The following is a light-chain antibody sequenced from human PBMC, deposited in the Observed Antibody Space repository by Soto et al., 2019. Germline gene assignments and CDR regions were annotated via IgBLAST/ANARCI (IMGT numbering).Light chain of an antibody. V-gene: IGKV3-20*01. CDR3: QHYGSSRT. J-gene: IGKJ1*01. CDR2: GTS. CDR1: QGVSSNY. Sequence: EIVLTQSPGTLSLSPGERATLSCRASQGVSSNYLAWYQQKSGQAPRLLLYGTSSRATGIPERFSGSGSGTDFTLTISRLEPEDFAVYYCQHYGSSRTFGQETKVEIK.